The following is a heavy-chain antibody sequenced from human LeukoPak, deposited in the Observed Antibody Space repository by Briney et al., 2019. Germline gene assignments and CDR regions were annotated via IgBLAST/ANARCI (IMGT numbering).Heavy chain of an antibody. CDR1: GFTFSSGY. CDR2: INQDGNVK. D-gene: IGHD3-10*01. J-gene: IGHJ4*02. Sequence: GGSLRLSCAASGFTFSSGYMSWVRQAPGKGLEWVANINQDGNVKYYVDSVKGRFTISRDNSKNTLYVQMNSLRAEDTAVYYCAKDEKSFYYGSGSRLDYWGQGTLVTVSS. V-gene: IGHV3-7*03. CDR3: AKDEKSFYYGSGSRLDY.